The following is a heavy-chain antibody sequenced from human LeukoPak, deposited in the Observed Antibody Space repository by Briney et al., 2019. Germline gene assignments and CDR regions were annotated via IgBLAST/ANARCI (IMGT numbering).Heavy chain of an antibody. CDR3: AKEGPIMITFGGVIAHWYFDL. CDR2: ISGSGGGT. D-gene: IGHD3-16*02. V-gene: IGHV3-23*01. CDR1: GVTFSFSSYA. J-gene: IGHJ2*01. Sequence: GGSLRLSCAASGVTFSFSSYAMSWVRQAPGKGLEWVSAISGSGGGTYYADSVKGRFTISRDNSKNTLYLQMNSLRAEDTAVYYCAKEGPIMITFGGVIAHWYFDLWGRGTLVTVSS.